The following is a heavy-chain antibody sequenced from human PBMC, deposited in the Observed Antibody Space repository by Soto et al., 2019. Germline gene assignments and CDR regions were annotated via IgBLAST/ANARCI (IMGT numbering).Heavy chain of an antibody. D-gene: IGHD1-26*01. J-gene: IGHJ4*02. CDR3: SGGVGDAF. V-gene: IGHV3-7*04. Sequence: PGGSLRLSCAISESTVRRDWMNWVRQAPGKGLEWVAHTNPDGSEKYYADSVKGRFTITRDNAKNLLYLQMNSLRVGDTAMYYCSGGVGDAFWGQGTLVTVSS. CDR2: TNPDGSEK. CDR1: ESTVRRDW.